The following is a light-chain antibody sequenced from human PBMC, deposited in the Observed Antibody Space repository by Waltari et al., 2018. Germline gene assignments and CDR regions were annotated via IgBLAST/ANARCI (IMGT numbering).Light chain of an antibody. Sequence: QSAPTQPASVSGSPGQSISISCTGISSDAGGYKSVSWYQHHPGKAPKLLIYDVFNRPSGVSNRFSGSKSGNAASLAISGLQAEDEGVYYCSSYASSPPHVVFGAGTKLTVL. CDR2: DVF. J-gene: IGLJ2*01. CDR3: SSYASSPPHVV. CDR1: SSDAGGYKS. V-gene: IGLV2-14*03.